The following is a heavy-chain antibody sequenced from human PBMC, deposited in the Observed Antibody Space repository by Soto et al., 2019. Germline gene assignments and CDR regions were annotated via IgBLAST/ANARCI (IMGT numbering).Heavy chain of an antibody. CDR2: ISGADGGRT. D-gene: IGHD6-6*01. CDR1: GFTFTSYA. V-gene: IGHV3-23*01. J-gene: IGHJ6*02. Sequence: EVQLLESGGGLVQPGGSLRLSCAASGFTFTSYAMSWVRQAPGEGLEWVSTISGADGGRTYYADSVKGRFTISRDDSKTTLYLQMNSLRGEDTAVYYCARHSSSSFQYTYNGMDVWGQGTTVTVSS. CDR3: ARHSSSSFQYTYNGMDV.